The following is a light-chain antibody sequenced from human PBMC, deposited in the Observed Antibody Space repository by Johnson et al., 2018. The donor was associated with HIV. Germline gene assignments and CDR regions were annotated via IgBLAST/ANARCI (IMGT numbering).Light chain of an antibody. V-gene: IGLV1-51*01. CDR3: GTWDSSLSAGV. CDR2: DNN. J-gene: IGLJ1*01. CDR1: SSNIGNNY. Sequence: QSVLTQPPSVSAAPGQKVTISCSGSSSNIGNNYVSWYQQLPGTAPKLLIYDNNKRPSGIPDRFSASKSGTSATLGITGLQTGDEADYYCGTWDSSLSAGVFGTGTNGTVL.